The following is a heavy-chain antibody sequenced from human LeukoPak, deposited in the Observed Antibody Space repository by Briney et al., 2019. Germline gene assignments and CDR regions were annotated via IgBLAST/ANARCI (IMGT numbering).Heavy chain of an antibody. Sequence: GGSLRLSCAASGFTFSSYGMHWVRQAPGKGLEWVAVISYDGSNKYYADSVKGRFTISRDNSKNTLYLQMNSLRAEDTAVYYCARDFRAYCTNGVCYWFDYWGQGTLVTVSS. CDR1: GFTFSSYG. CDR2: ISYDGSNK. V-gene: IGHV3-30*03. J-gene: IGHJ4*02. CDR3: ARDFRAYCTNGVCYWFDY. D-gene: IGHD2-8*01.